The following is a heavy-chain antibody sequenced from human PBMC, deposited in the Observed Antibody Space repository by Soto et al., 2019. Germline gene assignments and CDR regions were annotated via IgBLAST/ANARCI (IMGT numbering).Heavy chain of an antibody. CDR2: ISGSGGST. Sequence: GGSLRLSCAASGFTFSNYGMSWVRQAPGKGLEWVSSISGSGGSTYYPDSVKGRFSISRDNSKNTLYLQMNSLRVEDTAIYYCAKDRAWGQGTLVTVSS. CDR3: AKDRA. V-gene: IGHV3-23*01. D-gene: IGHD3-10*01. CDR1: GFTFSNYG. J-gene: IGHJ5*02.